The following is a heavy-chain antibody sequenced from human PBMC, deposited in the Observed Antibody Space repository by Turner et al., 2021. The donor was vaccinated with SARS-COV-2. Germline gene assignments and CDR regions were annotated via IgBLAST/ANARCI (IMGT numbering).Heavy chain of an antibody. Sequence: QLQASGPGLVTPSATLYLTCTVSGDPISSFCYYWGWIRQPPGKGLEWIGAVHFFGTSYYNPSLKSRATISIDTSKNKFSLSLSHVTAADTAVYYCAGSGRSQSRWNWFDPWGQGSLVTVSS. CDR2: VHFFGTS. D-gene: IGHD5-12*01. CDR3: AGSGRSQSRWNWFDP. J-gene: IGHJ5*02. CDR1: GDPISSFCYY. V-gene: IGHV4-39*01.